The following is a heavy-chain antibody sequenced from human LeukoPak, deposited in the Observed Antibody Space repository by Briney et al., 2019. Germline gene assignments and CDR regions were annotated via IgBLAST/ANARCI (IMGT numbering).Heavy chain of an antibody. V-gene: IGHV1-18*01. J-gene: IGHJ4*02. CDR3: ARGGTIAAAGTDY. CDR1: GYTFISYG. Sequence: ASAQVSCKASGYTFISYGISWVRQAPGQGVEWMGWISANNGNTNYAQKLQGRVTMTTDTTTSTAYMELRSLRSDDTAVYYCARGGTIAAAGTDYWGQGTLVTVSS. D-gene: IGHD6-13*01. CDR2: ISANNGNT.